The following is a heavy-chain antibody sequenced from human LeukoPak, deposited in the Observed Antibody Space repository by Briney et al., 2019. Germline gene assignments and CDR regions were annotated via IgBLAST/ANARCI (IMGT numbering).Heavy chain of an antibody. CDR1: GGSFSGYY. CDR2: INHSGST. D-gene: IGHD4-17*01. V-gene: IGHV4-34*01. J-gene: IGHJ5*02. Sequence: SETLSLTCAVYGGSFSGYYWSWIRQPPGKGLEWIGEINHSGSTNYNPSLKSRVTISVDTSKSQFSLKLSSVTAADTAVYYCARAHDYGDPITTLLFDPWGQGTLVTVSS. CDR3: ARAHDYGDPITTLLFDP.